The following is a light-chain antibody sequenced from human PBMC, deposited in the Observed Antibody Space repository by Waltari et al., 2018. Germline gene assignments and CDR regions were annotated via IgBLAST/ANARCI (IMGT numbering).Light chain of an antibody. CDR3: QQRSNWSMYT. Sequence: EIVLTQSPATLSLSPGERATLPCRASQSVSSYLAWYKQKPGQAPRLLIYDASNRATGIPARFSGSGSGTDFTLTISSLEPEDFAVYYCQQRSNWSMYTFGQGTKLEIK. J-gene: IGKJ2*01. V-gene: IGKV3-11*01. CDR1: QSVSSY. CDR2: DAS.